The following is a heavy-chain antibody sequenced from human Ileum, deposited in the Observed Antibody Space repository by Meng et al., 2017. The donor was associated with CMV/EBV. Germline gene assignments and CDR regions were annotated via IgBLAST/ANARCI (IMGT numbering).Heavy chain of an antibody. CDR2: INPINGAT. J-gene: IGHJ4*02. D-gene: IGHD1-7*01. Sequence: QVQLVQSGAEVKKPGASVKVSCQASGYTFSAYSMHWVRQAPGQGLEWMGRINPINGATNYAQKFQGRVAMTGDVSISTAYMELSRLTSDDTAVYFCMTVTGNYPYWGQGALVTVSS. CDR1: GYTFSAYS. CDR3: MTVTGNYPY. V-gene: IGHV1-2*06.